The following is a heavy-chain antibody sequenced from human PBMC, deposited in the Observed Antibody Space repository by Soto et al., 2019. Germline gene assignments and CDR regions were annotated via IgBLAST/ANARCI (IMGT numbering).Heavy chain of an antibody. CDR2: ISAYNGNT. CDR3: XRDLPPVDY. Sequence: QVQLVQSGAEVKKPGASVKVSCKASGYTFSSYFISWVRQAPGQGLEWMGWISAYNGNTNYAQNLQGRVTMTTDTPTSTAYMELRSLRSDDTAVYXXXRDLPPVDYWGQGTLVTVSS. CDR1: GYTFSSYF. J-gene: IGHJ4*02. V-gene: IGHV1-18*01.